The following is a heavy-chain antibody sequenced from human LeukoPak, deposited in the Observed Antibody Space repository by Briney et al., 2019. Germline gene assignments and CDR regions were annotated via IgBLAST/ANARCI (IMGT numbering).Heavy chain of an antibody. Sequence: GGSLRLSCAASGFTFSSYWMSWVRQAPGKGLEWVANIKQDGSEKYYVDSVKGRFTISRDNAKNSLYLQMNSLRAEDTAVYYWARAPRYCRGGSCRSWGQGTLVTVSS. V-gene: IGHV3-7*01. J-gene: IGHJ4*02. CDR3: ARAPRYCRGGSCRS. D-gene: IGHD2-15*01. CDR2: IKQDGSEK. CDR1: GFTFSSYW.